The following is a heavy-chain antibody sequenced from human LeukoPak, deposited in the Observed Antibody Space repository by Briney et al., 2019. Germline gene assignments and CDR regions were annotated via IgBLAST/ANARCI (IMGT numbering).Heavy chain of an antibody. CDR1: GYTFTSYD. CDR3: AAKVRYCSSTSCPDY. V-gene: IGHV1-8*02. Sequence: GASVKVSCKASGYTFTSYDINWVRQATGQGLEWMGWMNPNSGNTGSAQKFQGRVTITRDTSVGTAYMELSSLRSEDTAVYYCAAKVRYCSSTSCPDYWGQGTLGTVSS. CDR2: MNPNSGNT. D-gene: IGHD2-2*01. J-gene: IGHJ4*02.